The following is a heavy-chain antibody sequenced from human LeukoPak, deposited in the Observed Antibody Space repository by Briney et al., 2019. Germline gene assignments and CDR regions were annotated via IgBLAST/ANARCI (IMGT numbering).Heavy chain of an antibody. CDR3: ARGLSGYSYGGYYYYMDV. Sequence: ASVKVSCKASGYTFTGYYMHWVRQAPGQGLEWMGWIDPNSGGTNYAQKFQGRVTMTRDTSISTAYMELSRLRSDDTAVYYCARGLSGYSYGGYYYYMDVWGKGTTVTISS. J-gene: IGHJ6*03. D-gene: IGHD5-18*01. CDR1: GYTFTGYY. CDR2: IDPNSGGT. V-gene: IGHV1-2*02.